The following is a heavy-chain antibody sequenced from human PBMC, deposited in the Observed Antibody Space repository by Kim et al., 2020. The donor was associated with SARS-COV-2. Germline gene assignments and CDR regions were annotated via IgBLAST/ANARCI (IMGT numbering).Heavy chain of an antibody. D-gene: IGHD3-3*01. Sequence: VKGRFTISRDNAKNSVFLQMNSLTAADTAVYYCTRGGNDYWSGYYNWFDPWGQGTRVTVSS. J-gene: IGHJ5*02. CDR3: TRGGNDYWSGYYNWFDP. V-gene: IGHV3-48*03.